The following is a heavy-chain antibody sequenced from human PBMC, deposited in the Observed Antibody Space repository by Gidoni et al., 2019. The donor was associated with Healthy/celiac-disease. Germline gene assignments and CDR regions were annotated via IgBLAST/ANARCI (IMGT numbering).Heavy chain of an antibody. Sequence: EVQLVQSGAEVKKPGEYLKISCKGSGYSFTSYWIGWVRQMPGKGLEWMGIIYPGDSDTRYSPSFQGQVTISADKSISTAYLQWSSLKASDTAMYYCARPPYSSYDSSGLDAFDIWGQGTMVTVSS. V-gene: IGHV5-51*01. J-gene: IGHJ3*02. D-gene: IGHD3-22*01. CDR1: GYSFTSYW. CDR3: ARPPYSSYDSSGLDAFDI. CDR2: IYPGDSDT.